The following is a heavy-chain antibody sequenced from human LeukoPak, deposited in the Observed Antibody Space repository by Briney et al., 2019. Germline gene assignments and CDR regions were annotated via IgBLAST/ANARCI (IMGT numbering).Heavy chain of an antibody. D-gene: IGHD3-10*01. CDR3: AREGQFPYGSGFNWFDP. Sequence: SETLSLTCTVSGGSISSYYWSWIRQPPGKGLEWIGYIYYSGSTNYNPSLKSRVTISVDTSKNQFSLKLSSVTAADTAVYYCAREGQFPYGSGFNWFDPWGQGTLVTVSS. V-gene: IGHV4-59*01. CDR2: IYYSGST. J-gene: IGHJ5*02. CDR1: GGSISSYY.